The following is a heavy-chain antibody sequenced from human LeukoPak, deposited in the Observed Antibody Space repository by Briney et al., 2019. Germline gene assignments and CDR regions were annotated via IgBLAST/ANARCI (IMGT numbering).Heavy chain of an antibody. CDR3: ASSGGYSSSWYVGEYYFDY. J-gene: IGHJ4*02. D-gene: IGHD6-13*01. Sequence: GGSLRLSCAASAFTVSSNYMHWVRQAPGKGLEWVSNISWNSGSIGYADSVKGRFTISRDNAKNSLYLQMNSLRAEDTALYYCASSGGYSSSWYVGEYYFDYWGQGTLVTVSS. V-gene: IGHV3-9*01. CDR2: ISWNSGSI. CDR1: AFTVSSNY.